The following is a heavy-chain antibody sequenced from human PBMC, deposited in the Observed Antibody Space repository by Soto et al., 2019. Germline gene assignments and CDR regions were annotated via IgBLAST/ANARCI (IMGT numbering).Heavy chain of an antibody. CDR1: GYTFTSYG. CDR2: ISAYNGNT. V-gene: IGHV1-18*01. CDR3: ARVVGARTHYGMDV. Sequence: ASVKVSFKASGYTFTSYGISWVRQAPGQGLEWMGWISAYNGNTNYAQKLQGRVTMTTDTSTSTAYMELRSLRSDDTAVYYCARVVGARTHYGMDVWGQGTTVTVSS. J-gene: IGHJ6*02. D-gene: IGHD1-26*01.